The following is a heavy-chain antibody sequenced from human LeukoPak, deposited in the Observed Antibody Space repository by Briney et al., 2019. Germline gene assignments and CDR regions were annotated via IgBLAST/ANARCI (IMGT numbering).Heavy chain of an antibody. J-gene: IGHJ3*02. V-gene: IGHV4-59*01. CDR2: IYYSGST. D-gene: IGHD3-22*01. CDR1: GGSISSYY. CDR3: AINYYDTGAFDI. Sequence: PSETLSLTCTVSGGSISSYYWSWIRRPPGKGLEWIGYIYYSGSTNYNPSLKSRVTISVDTSKNQFSLKLSSVTAADTAVYYCAINYYDTGAFDIWGQGTMVTVSS.